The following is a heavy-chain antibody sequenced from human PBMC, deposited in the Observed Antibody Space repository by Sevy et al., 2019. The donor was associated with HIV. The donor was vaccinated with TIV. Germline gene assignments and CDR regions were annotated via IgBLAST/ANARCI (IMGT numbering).Heavy chain of an antibody. CDR2: ISSSSRYI. Sequence: LSLTCAASGFTFSNYNMNWVRQAPGKGLEWVSSISSSSRYIYYADSKKGRFTISRDNAKNSLYLQMNSLRAEDTAVYYCARVVAYCSGGSCFPGYYYGMDVWGQGTTVTVSS. D-gene: IGHD2-15*01. CDR3: ARVVAYCSGGSCFPGYYYGMDV. J-gene: IGHJ6*02. CDR1: GFTFSNYN. V-gene: IGHV3-21*01.